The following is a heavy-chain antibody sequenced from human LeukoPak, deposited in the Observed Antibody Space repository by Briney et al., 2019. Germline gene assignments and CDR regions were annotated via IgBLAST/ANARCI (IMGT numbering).Heavy chain of an antibody. CDR3: ARDTGIAAAGTQSDYGMDV. J-gene: IGHJ6*02. Sequence: ASVKVSCKASGYTFTGYYMHWLRQAPGQGLEWMGWINPNSGGTNYAQKFQGRVTMTRDTSISTAYMELSRLRSDDTAVYYCARDTGIAAAGTQSDYGMDVWGQGTTVTVSS. V-gene: IGHV1-2*02. CDR1: GYTFTGYY. D-gene: IGHD6-13*01. CDR2: INPNSGGT.